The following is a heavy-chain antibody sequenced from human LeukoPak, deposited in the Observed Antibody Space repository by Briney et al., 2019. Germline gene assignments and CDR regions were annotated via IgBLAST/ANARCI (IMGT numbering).Heavy chain of an antibody. CDR3: ARAEAAGDNRGGYYYFYMDV. Sequence: GGSLRLSCATSGFTFSAHHMNWVRQAPGRGLEWVSGITASGATTYYADSVKGRFTISRDSSQSTLYLQMNSLRAEDTAVYYCARAEAAGDNRGGYYYFYMDVWGKGTTVTVSS. CDR1: GFTFSAHH. CDR2: ITASGATT. D-gene: IGHD6-25*01. J-gene: IGHJ6*03. V-gene: IGHV3-23*01.